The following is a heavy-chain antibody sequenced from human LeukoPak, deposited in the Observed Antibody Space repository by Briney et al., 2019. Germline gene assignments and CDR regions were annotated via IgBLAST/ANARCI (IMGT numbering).Heavy chain of an antibody. V-gene: IGHV4-59*11. CDR1: GGSISSHD. Sequence: KPSATLSLTCTVSGGSISSHDWSWIRQPPGKGLGWSGYIYYSGSTSYNPSLKSRVTISVDTSKKQFSLKLSSVTAADTAVYYCARAYVLVGLVDAFDIWGQGTMVIVSS. CDR3: ARAYVLVGLVDAFDI. CDR2: IYYSGST. J-gene: IGHJ3*02. D-gene: IGHD3-10*02.